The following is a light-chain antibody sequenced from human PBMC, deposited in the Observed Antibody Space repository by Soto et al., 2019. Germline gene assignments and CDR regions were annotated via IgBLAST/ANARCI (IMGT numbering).Light chain of an antibody. Sequence: EIVLTQSPGTLSLSPRERATLSCRASQSVSSSYLAGYQQKPGQAPSLLIYGASSRATGIPDRFSGSGSGTDFTLTISRLEPEDFAVYYWQHYGSSPRTFGQGTKVDIK. J-gene: IGKJ1*01. V-gene: IGKV3-20*01. CDR3: QHYGSSPRT. CDR2: GAS. CDR1: QSVSSSY.